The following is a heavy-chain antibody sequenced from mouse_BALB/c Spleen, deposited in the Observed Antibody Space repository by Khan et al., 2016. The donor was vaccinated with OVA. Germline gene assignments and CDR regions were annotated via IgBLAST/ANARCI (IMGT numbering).Heavy chain of an antibody. CDR2: INTHSGVP. J-gene: IGHJ4*01. D-gene: IGHD2-14*01. CDR3: ARGGAAYYRNDGGAMDY. V-gene: IGHV9-4*02. CDR1: GYTFTTAG. Sequence: QEVQSGPELKKPGETVRISCKASGYTFTTAGMQWVQKMPGKGLKWIGWINTHSGVPKYAEDFKGRFAFSLETSASTVYLQITNLKNEDTATYFCARGGAAYYRNDGGAMDYWGQGTSVTGSS.